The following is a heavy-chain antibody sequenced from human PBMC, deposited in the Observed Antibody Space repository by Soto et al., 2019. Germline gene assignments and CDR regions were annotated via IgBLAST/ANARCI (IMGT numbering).Heavy chain of an antibody. CDR2: IYHSGST. Sequence: SETLSLTCAVSSGSISSSNWWSWVRQPPGKGLEWIGEIYHSGSTNYDPSLKSRVTISVDKSKNQFSLKLSSVTAADTAVYYCARIDYGDYRSWFDPWGQGTLVTVSS. CDR3: ARIDYGDYRSWFDP. V-gene: IGHV4-4*02. CDR1: SGSISSSNW. D-gene: IGHD4-17*01. J-gene: IGHJ5*02.